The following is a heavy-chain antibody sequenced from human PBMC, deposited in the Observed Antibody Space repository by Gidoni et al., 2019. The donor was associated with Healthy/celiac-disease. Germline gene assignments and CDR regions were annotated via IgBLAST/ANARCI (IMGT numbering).Heavy chain of an antibody. Sequence: EVQLVESGGGLVKPGGSLRLSCAASGFTFSSYSMNWVRPAPGKGLEWVSSISSSSSYIYYADSVKGRFTISRDNAKNSLYLQMNSLRAEDTAVYYCARNFWSGSYFDYWGQGTLVTVSS. CDR1: GFTFSSYS. D-gene: IGHD3-3*01. CDR2: ISSSSSYI. CDR3: ARNFWSGSYFDY. V-gene: IGHV3-21*01. J-gene: IGHJ4*02.